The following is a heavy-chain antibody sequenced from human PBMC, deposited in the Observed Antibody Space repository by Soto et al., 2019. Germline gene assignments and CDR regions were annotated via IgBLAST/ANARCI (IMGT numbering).Heavy chain of an antibody. V-gene: IGHV5-51*01. CDR2: IYPGDSDT. CDR1: GYSFTNYW. Sequence: PGESLKISCKGSGYSFTNYWIAWVRQMPGKGLEWMGIIYPGDSDTRYSPSFQGQATISADKSISTAYLQWSSLKASDTAMYYCASLRYSSSWSDWGQGTLVTAPQ. J-gene: IGHJ4*02. CDR3: ASLRYSSSWSD. D-gene: IGHD6-13*01.